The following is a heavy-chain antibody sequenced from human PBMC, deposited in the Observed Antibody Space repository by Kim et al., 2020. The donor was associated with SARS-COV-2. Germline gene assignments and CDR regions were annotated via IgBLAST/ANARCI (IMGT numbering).Heavy chain of an antibody. Sequence: KFKGRVTITADEATSTAYMELSSLRSEDTAVYYCARVVTIFGVVYCGMDVWGQGTTVTVSS. D-gene: IGHD3-3*01. J-gene: IGHJ6*02. CDR3: ARVVTIFGVVYCGMDV. V-gene: IGHV1-69*01.